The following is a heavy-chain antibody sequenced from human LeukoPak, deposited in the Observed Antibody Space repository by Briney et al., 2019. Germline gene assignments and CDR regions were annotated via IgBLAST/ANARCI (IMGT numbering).Heavy chain of an antibody. CDR1: GFTYRTYA. CDR2: IRNNGGNN. J-gene: IGHJ4*02. V-gene: IGHV3-23*01. CDR3: AKDQWSYYDTTILY. D-gene: IGHD3-22*01. Sequence: GSMSLPCAASGFTYRTYAMSWVRQPPGRGLDRVPPIRNNGGNNYYADSLKGRLTISRDNSKNTLYLQMNTLRAEDTALYYCAKDQWSYYDTTILYWGQGTLVTVSS.